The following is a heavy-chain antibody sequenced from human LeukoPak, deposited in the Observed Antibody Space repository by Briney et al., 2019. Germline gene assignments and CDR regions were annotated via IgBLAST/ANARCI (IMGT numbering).Heavy chain of an antibody. CDR3: ASGTAGYSYGYQDY. J-gene: IGHJ4*02. Sequence: GGSLRLSCAASGFTFSSYSMNWVRQAPGKGLEWVSSISSSSSYIYYADSVKGRFTISRDNAKNSLYLQMNSLRAEDTAVYYSASGTAGYSYGYQDYWGQGTLVTVSS. V-gene: IGHV3-21*01. D-gene: IGHD5-18*01. CDR2: ISSSSSYI. CDR1: GFTFSSYS.